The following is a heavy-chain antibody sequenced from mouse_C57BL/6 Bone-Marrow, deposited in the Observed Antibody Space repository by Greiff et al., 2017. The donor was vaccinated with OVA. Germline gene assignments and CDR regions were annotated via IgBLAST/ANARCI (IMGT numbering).Heavy chain of an antibody. J-gene: IGHJ3*01. CDR2: IDPSDSYT. CDR3: ARDYYGSSTY. Sequence: VQLQQPGAELVKPGASVKLSCKASGYTFTSYWMQWVKQRPGQGLEWIGEIDPSDSYTNYNQKFKGKATLTVDTSSSTAYMQLSSLTSEDSAVYYCARDYYGSSTYWGQGTLVTVSA. CDR1: GYTFTSYW. D-gene: IGHD1-1*01. V-gene: IGHV1-50*01.